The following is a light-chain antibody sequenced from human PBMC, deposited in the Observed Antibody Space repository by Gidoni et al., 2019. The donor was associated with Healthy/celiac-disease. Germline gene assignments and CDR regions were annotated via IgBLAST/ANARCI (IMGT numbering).Light chain of an antibody. Sequence: EIVLKQSPGTLSLSPGERATLSCRASQSVSSSYFAWYQQKPGQAPRLLIYGASSRATGIPDRFSVSGSGTDFTLTISRLEPEDFALYYCQQYGSSPSLTFGGGTKVEIK. J-gene: IGKJ4*01. CDR3: QQYGSSPSLT. V-gene: IGKV3-20*01. CDR1: QSVSSSY. CDR2: GAS.